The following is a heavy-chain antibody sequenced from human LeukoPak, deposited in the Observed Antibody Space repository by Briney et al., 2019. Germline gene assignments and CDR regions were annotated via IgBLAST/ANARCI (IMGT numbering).Heavy chain of an antibody. D-gene: IGHD3-22*01. J-gene: IGHJ4*02. Sequence: ASMKVSCRTSGYTFTSYYVSWVRQAPGQGLEWMGWISGYNAKTKYVQKFQGRITMTIDTSTTTAYMELRNLTSDDTAVYYCARVRDYYASSDYSDYWGQGTLVTVSS. CDR1: GYTFTSYY. CDR2: ISGYNAKT. CDR3: ARVRDYYASSDYSDY. V-gene: IGHV1-18*04.